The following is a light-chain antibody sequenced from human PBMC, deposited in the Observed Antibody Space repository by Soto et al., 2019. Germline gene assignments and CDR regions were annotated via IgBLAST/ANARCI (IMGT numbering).Light chain of an antibody. Sequence: EIVLTQSPATLSLSPGERAILSCRASQGVSTYLAWYQQKPGQAPRLLIFDASNRATGIPARFSGSGSGTDFTLTISSLEPEDFAVYYCQQRADWPATFGPGTKVDIK. V-gene: IGKV3-11*01. CDR2: DAS. CDR3: QQRADWPAT. J-gene: IGKJ3*01. CDR1: QGVSTY.